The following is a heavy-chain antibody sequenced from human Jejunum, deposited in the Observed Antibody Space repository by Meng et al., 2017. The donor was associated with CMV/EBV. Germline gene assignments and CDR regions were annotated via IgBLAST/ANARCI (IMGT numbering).Heavy chain of an antibody. CDR2: ITYDGNTK. V-gene: IGHV3-30-3*01. CDR3: TRGSLGPELRAGFDY. Sequence: QVQLVESGXGMVQPXSYLSLXXXASGFTFSTYAMHWVRQAPGQGLEWVAAITYDGNTKYYVDSVKGRFTISRDNSENTVYLQVNSLRAEDTAVYYCTRGSLGPELRAGFDYWGRGTLVTVSS. CDR1: GFTFSTYA. J-gene: IGHJ4*02. D-gene: IGHD1-14*01.